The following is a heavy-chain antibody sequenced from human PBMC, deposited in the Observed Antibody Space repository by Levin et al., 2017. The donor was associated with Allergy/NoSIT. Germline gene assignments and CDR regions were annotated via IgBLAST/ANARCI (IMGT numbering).Heavy chain of an antibody. CDR3: ARGGQLLLKRAVWFDP. CDR2: IIPIFGTA. D-gene: IGHD2-15*01. V-gene: IGHV1-69*06. J-gene: IGHJ5*02. Sequence: SVKVSCKASGGTFSSYAISWVRQAPGQGLEWMGGIIPIFGTANYAQKFQGRVTITADNSTSTAYMELSSLRSEDTAVYYCARGGQLLLKRAVWFDPWGQGTLVTVSS. CDR1: GGTFSSYA.